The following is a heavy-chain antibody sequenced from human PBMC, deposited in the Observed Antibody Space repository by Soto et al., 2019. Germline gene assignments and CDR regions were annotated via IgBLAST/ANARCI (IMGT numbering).Heavy chain of an antibody. CDR3: AAWDSIAARPFDY. CDR2: ISGSGGST. Sequence: GGSLRLSCAASGFTFSSYAMSWVRQAPGKGLAWVSAISGSGGSTYYADSVKGRFTISRDNSKNMLYLQMNSLRAEATAVYYCAAWDSIAARPFDYWVQGALVTVSS. V-gene: IGHV3-23*01. CDR1: GFTFSSYA. D-gene: IGHD6-6*01. J-gene: IGHJ4*02.